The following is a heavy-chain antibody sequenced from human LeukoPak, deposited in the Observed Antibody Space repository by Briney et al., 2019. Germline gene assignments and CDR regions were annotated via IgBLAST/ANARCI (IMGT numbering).Heavy chain of an antibody. D-gene: IGHD6-19*01. V-gene: IGHV4-34*01. J-gene: IGHJ4*02. CDR3: AIMGGSSGWYWRDY. CDR2: INHSGST. Sequence: SETLSLTCAVYGGSFSGYYWSWIRHPPGKGLEWIGEINHSGSTNYNPSLKSRVTISVDTSTNQISLKLSSVTAADTAVYYCAIMGGSSGWYWRDYWGQGTLVTVSS. CDR1: GGSFSGYY.